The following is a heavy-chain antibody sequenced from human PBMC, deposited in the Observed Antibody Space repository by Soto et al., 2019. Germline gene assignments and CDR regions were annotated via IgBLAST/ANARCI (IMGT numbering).Heavy chain of an antibody. V-gene: IGHV5-10-1*01. D-gene: IGHD5-18*01. CDR3: ARQPQYTAIDFDY. Sequence: GESLKISCKGSGYSFTSYWISWVRQMPGKGLEWMGRIDPSDSYTNYSPSFQGHVTISADKSISTAYLQWSSLKASDTAMYYCARQPQYTAIDFDYWGQGTLVTVSS. CDR2: IDPSDSYT. J-gene: IGHJ4*02. CDR1: GYSFTSYW.